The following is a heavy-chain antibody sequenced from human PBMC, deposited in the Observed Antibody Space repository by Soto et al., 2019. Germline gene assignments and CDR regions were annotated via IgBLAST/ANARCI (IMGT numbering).Heavy chain of an antibody. J-gene: IGHJ6*03. CDR1: GYTFTSYD. CDR3: ARNLESMAGYYYYYYMDV. Sequence: GASVKVPCKASGYTFTSYDINWVRQATGQGLEWMGWMNPNSGNTGYAQKFQGRVTMTRNTSISTAYMELSSLRSEDTAVYYCARNLESMAGYYYYYYMDVWGKGTAVTVSS. V-gene: IGHV1-8*01. D-gene: IGHD3-10*01. CDR2: MNPNSGNT.